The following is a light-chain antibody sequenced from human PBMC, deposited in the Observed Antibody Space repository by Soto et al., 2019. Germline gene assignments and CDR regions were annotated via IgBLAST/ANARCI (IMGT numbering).Light chain of an antibody. CDR3: QQYNNWPYT. Sequence: EIVMTQSPGTLSVSPGERATLSCRASQSVSTNLAWYQQKPGQVPRLLIYGAPTRAAGVPARFSGSGSGTEFTLTISSLQAEDSAIYYCQQYNNWPYTFGQGTKVEIK. CDR1: QSVSTN. J-gene: IGKJ2*01. V-gene: IGKV3D-15*01. CDR2: GAP.